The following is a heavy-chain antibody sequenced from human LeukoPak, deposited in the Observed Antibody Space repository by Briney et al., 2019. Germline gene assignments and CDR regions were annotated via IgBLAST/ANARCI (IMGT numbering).Heavy chain of an antibody. D-gene: IGHD3-22*01. V-gene: IGHV3-21*04. CDR1: GFTFSSYS. CDR3: ARALRITMIVVVGDAFDI. Sequence: GGSLRLSCAASGFTFSSYSMNWVRQAPGKGLEWVSSISSSSSYIYYADSVKGRFTISRDNAKNSLYLQTSRLRSDDTAVYYCARALRITMIVVVGDAFDIWGQGTMVTVSS. CDR2: ISSSSSYI. J-gene: IGHJ3*02.